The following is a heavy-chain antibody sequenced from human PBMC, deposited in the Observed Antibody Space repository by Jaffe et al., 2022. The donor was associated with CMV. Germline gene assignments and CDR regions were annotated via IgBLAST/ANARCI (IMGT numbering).Heavy chain of an antibody. Sequence: EVQLVESGGGLVQPGGSLRLSCSASGFTFSSYAMHWVRQAPGKGLEYVSAISSNGGSTYYADSVKGRFTISRDNSKNTLYLQMSSLRAEDTAVYYCVKDHIAAEESPLLWFGEAAFDIWGQGTMVTVSS. V-gene: IGHV3-64D*06. J-gene: IGHJ3*02. CDR2: ISSNGGST. CDR3: VKDHIAAEESPLLWFGEAAFDI. CDR1: GFTFSSYA. D-gene: IGHD3-10*01.